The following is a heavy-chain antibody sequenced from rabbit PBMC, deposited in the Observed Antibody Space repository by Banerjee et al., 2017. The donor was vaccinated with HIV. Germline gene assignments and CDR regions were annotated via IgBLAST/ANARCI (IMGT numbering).Heavy chain of an antibody. CDR2: IGDGSSGTT. D-gene: IGHD1-1*01. V-gene: IGHV1S45*01. CDR1: GFDFSSNA. J-gene: IGHJ4*01. CDR3: ARDLPISGGYSFDL. Sequence: QEQLVESGGGLVQPGGSLKLSCKASGFDFSSNAMCWVRQAPGKGLEWIACIGDGSSGTTYYASWAKGRFTISKTSSTTVTLEMTSLTAADTATYFCARDLPISGGYSFDLWGQGTLVTVS.